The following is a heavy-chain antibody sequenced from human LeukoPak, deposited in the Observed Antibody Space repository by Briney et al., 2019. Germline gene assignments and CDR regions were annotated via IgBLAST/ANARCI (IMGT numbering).Heavy chain of an antibody. CDR1: GGSISSYY. CDR2: IYYSGST. CDR3: ARDRTAAAVFDY. Sequence: SETLSLTCTVSGGSISSYYWSWIRQPPGKGLEWIGYIYYSGSTNYNPSLKSRVTISVDTSKNQFSLKLSSVTAADTAVYYCARDRTAAAVFDYWGRGTLVTVSS. D-gene: IGHD6-13*01. J-gene: IGHJ4*02. V-gene: IGHV4-59*01.